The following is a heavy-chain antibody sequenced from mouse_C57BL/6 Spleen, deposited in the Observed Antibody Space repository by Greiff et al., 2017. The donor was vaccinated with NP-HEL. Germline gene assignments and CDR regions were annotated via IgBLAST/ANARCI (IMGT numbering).Heavy chain of an antibody. CDR1: GYTFTGYW. Sequence: VQLQQSGAELMKPGASVKLSCKATGYTFTGYWIEWVQQRPGHGLEWIGEIFPGSGRTNYNEKFKGQSTFTSNTNSNTSDIQLSSRATEDSTIYYGARWGVDGGAMDYWGQGTSVTVSS. J-gene: IGHJ4*01. CDR2: IFPGSGRT. CDR3: ARWGVDGGAMDY. V-gene: IGHV1-9*01.